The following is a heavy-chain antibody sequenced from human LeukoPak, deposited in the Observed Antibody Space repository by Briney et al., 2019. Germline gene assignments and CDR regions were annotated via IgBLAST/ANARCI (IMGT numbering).Heavy chain of an antibody. CDR3: AKEQYLVGTPMVNVDGMDV. Sequence: GGSLRLSCAASGFTFSSYAMSWVRQAPGKGLEWVSAISGSGGSTYYADSVKGRFTISRDNSKNTLYLQMNSLRAEDTAVYYCAKEQYLVGTPMVNVDGMDVWGQGTTVTVSS. CDR2: ISGSGGST. CDR1: GFTFSSYA. V-gene: IGHV3-23*01. D-gene: IGHD5-18*01. J-gene: IGHJ6*02.